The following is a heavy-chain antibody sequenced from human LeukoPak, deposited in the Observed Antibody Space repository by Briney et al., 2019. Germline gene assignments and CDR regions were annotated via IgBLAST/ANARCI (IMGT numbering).Heavy chain of an antibody. CDR1: GGSISSGDYY. Sequence: SQTLSLTCTVSGGSISSGDYYWSWIRQPPGKGLEWIVYISYSGSTNYNPSLKSRVTISVDTSKNQFSLRLSSVTAADTAVYYCARGLRGSRYYYAMDVWGQGTTVTVSS. CDR3: ARGLRGSRYYYAMDV. V-gene: IGHV4-61*08. D-gene: IGHD2-21*02. J-gene: IGHJ6*02. CDR2: ISYSGST.